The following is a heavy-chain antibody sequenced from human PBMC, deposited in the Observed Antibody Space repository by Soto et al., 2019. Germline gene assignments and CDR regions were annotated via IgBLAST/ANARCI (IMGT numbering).Heavy chain of an antibody. V-gene: IGHV1-8*01. CDR1: GYTFTSYD. J-gene: IGHJ4*02. D-gene: IGHD6-19*01. Sequence: QVQLVQSGAEVKKPGASVKVSCKASGYTFTSYDINWVRQATGQGLEWMGWMNPNSGNTGYAQQLQGRVTMTRNTSRSTAYRERSSLRSEATAVYYCARGRGASSPFDYWGKGTLVTVSS. CDR3: ARGRGASSPFDY. CDR2: MNPNSGNT.